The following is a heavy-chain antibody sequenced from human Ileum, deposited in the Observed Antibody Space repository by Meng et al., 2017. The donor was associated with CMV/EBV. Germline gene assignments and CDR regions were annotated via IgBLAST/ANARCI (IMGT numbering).Heavy chain of an antibody. D-gene: IGHD6-19*01. J-gene: IGHJ4*02. Sequence: GGSLRLSCTASGFTFSSYAMSWVRQAPGKGLEWVSAISGSGGSTYYADSVKGRFTISRDNSKNTLYLQMNSLRAEDTAVYYCAKGVTVAGHLYWGQGTLVTVSS. CDR2: ISGSGGST. V-gene: IGHV3-23*01. CDR3: AKGVTVAGHLY. CDR1: GFTFSSYA.